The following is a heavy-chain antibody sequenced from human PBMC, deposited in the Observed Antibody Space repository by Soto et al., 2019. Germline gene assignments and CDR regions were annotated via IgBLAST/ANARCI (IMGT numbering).Heavy chain of an antibody. D-gene: IGHD5-12*01. CDR1: GVTFSSYS. J-gene: IGHJ1*01. CDR2: IITITGFI. V-gene: IGHV3-21*02. Sequence: EVQLVESGGGLVKPGGSLRLSCAASGVTFSSYSMNWVRQAPGKGLEWVSIITITGFIDYADSVKGRFTISRDNAKSSLYLQMNSLRAEDTAVYYCARDAREYNAYDYNWGQGTLVTVSS. CDR3: ARDAREYNAYDYN.